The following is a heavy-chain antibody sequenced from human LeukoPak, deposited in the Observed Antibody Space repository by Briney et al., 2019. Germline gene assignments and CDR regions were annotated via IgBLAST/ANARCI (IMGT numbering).Heavy chain of an antibody. CDR3: WCLWVGKGVY. CDR2: IKQDGSEK. J-gene: IGHJ4*02. D-gene: IGHD3-10*01. CDR1: GFTLSNYW. V-gene: IGHV3-7*01. Sequence: PGGSLRLSCAASGFTLSNYWMTWVRQAPGKGLEWVAIIKQDGSEKYYVDSVKGRFTISRDNAKNSLYLQMNSLRAEDTAVYYCWCLWVGKGVYWGRGTLVTASS.